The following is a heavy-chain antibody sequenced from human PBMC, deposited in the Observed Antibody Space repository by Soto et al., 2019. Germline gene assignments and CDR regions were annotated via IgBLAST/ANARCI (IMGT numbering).Heavy chain of an antibody. CDR3: ARGYYYDSSGYLSYYYYGMDV. D-gene: IGHD3-22*01. V-gene: IGHV4-39*01. CDR2: IYYSGST. J-gene: IGHJ6*02. Sequence: SETLSLTCTVSGGSISSSSYYWGWIRQPPGKGLEWIGSIYYSGSTYYNPSLKSRVTISVDTSKNQFSLKLSSVTAADTAVYYCARGYYYDSSGYLSYYYYGMDVWGQGTAVTVSS. CDR1: GGSISSSSYY.